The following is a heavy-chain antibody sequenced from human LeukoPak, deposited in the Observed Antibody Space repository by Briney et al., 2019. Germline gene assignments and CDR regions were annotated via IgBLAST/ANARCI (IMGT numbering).Heavy chain of an antibody. D-gene: IGHD3/OR15-3a*01. CDR3: AREAVTYGFWGGLFDY. J-gene: IGHJ4*02. Sequence: SQTLSPTCAISGDSVSSNSAAWNWIRQSPSRGLEWLGRTYYRSKWYNDYAVSVKSRITVDPDTSKNQFSLQLKSVTPEDTAVYYCAREAVTYGFWGGLFDYWGQGALVTVSS. CDR1: GDSVSSNSAA. V-gene: IGHV6-1*01. CDR2: TYYRSKWYN.